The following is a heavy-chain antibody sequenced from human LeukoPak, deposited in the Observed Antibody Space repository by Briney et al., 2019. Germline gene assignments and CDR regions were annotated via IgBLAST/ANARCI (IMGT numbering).Heavy chain of an antibody. CDR1: GGSISSSNW. V-gene: IGHV4-4*02. CDR2: IYHSGST. Sequence: SETLSLTCAVSGGSISSSNWWSWVRQPPGKGLEWIGEIYHSGSTNYNPSLKSRVTISVDESKNQLSLKLSSVTAADTAVCYCARTSTTDALLWFGELFSWGQGTLVTVSS. D-gene: IGHD3-10*01. J-gene: IGHJ5*02. CDR3: ARTSTTDALLWFGELFS.